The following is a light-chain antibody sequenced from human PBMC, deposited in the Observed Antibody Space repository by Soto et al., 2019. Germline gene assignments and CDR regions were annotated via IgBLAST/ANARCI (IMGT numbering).Light chain of an antibody. CDR2: GAS. J-gene: IGKJ4*01. CDR1: QSVSSN. Sequence: EIVMTQSPATLPVSPGERATLSCRASQSVSSNLAWYQQKPGQAPRFLIYGASTRATGIPARFSGSGSGTEFPLTISSLQSKDFAFYYCQQYDNWPLTFGGGTRVEIK. V-gene: IGKV3-15*01. CDR3: QQYDNWPLT.